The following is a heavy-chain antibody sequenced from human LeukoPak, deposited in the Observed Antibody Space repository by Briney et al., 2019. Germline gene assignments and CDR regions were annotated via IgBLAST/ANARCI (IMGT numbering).Heavy chain of an antibody. D-gene: IGHD5-12*01. Sequence: TGGSRRLSCAASGFTFSSYAMSWVRQAPGKGLEWVSAISGSGGSTYYADSVKGRFTISRDNAKNTVYLQMNSLRAEDTAVYYCARGKYGGYFIDYWGQGTLVTVSS. J-gene: IGHJ4*02. CDR1: GFTFSSYA. V-gene: IGHV3-23*01. CDR3: ARGKYGGYFIDY. CDR2: ISGSGGST.